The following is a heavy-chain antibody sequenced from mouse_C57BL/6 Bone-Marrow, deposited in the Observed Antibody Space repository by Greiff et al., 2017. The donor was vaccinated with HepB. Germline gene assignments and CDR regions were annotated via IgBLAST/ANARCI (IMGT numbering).Heavy chain of an antibody. CDR1: GYTFTSYW. J-gene: IGHJ1*03. Sequence: VQLQQPGAELVRPGTSVKLSCKASGYTFTSYWMHWVKQRPGQGLEWIGVIDPSDSYTNYNQKFKGKATLTVDTSSSTAYMQLSSLTSEDSAVYYCAREWGLFGYFDVWGTGTTVTVSA. V-gene: IGHV1-59*01. D-gene: IGHD1-3*01. CDR3: AREWGLFGYFDV. CDR2: IDPSDSYT.